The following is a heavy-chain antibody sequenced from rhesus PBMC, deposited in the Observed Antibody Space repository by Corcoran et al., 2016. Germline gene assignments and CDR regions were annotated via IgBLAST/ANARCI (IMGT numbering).Heavy chain of an antibody. J-gene: IGHJ4*01. CDR1: GYSISSGYG. CDR3: ARDTATVKYDY. CDR2: SGGSSERT. D-gene: IGHD5-12*01. V-gene: IGHV4-127*01. Sequence: QVQLQESCPGLVKPSETLSLTCAVSGYSISSGYGWSWFRQPPGKGLEWIGYSGGSSERTNYNPSRKIRVTISKDTCKNQYSLKRSSVTAADTAVDYCARDTATVKYDYWGQGVLVTVSA.